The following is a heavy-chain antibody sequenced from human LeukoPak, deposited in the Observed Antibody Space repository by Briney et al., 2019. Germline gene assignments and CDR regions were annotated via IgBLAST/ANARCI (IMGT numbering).Heavy chain of an antibody. CDR1: GFNFNDYA. CDR3: AKDSLSGYYPVLGYYFDY. CDR2: ISWNSGSI. D-gene: IGHD3-22*01. J-gene: IGHJ4*02. V-gene: IGHV3-9*01. Sequence: GGSLRLSCAASGFNFNDYAMHWVRQAPGKGLEWVSGISWNSGSIGYADSVKGRFTISRDNAKNSLYLQMNSLRAEDTALYYCAKDSLSGYYPVLGYYFDYWGQGTLVTVSS.